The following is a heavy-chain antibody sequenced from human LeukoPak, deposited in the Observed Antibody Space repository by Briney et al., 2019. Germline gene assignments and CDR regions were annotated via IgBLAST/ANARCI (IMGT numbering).Heavy chain of an antibody. CDR2: INHSGST. CDR3: ARTYYYGMDV. CDR1: GGSFSGYY. Sequence: SETLSLTCAVYGGSFSGYYWSWIRQPPGKGLEWIGEINHSGSTNYNPSLKSRVTISVDTSKNQFSLKLSSVTAADTAVYYCARTYYYGMDVWGQGTTVTVSS. J-gene: IGHJ6*02. V-gene: IGHV4-34*01.